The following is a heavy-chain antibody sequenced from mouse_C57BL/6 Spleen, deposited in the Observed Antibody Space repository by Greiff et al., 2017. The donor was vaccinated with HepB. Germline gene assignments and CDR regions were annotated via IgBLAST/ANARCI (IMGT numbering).Heavy chain of an antibody. CDR3: ARCNYGSSYAMDY. CDR1: GYTFTDYY. D-gene: IGHD1-1*01. V-gene: IGHV1-76*01. Sequence: VQLQQSGAELVRPGASVKLSCKASGYTFTDYYINWVKQRPGQRLEWIARIYPGSGNTYYNEKFKGKATLTAEKSSSTAYMQLSSLTSEDSAVYFCARCNYGSSYAMDYWGQGTSVTVSS. CDR2: IYPGSGNT. J-gene: IGHJ4*01.